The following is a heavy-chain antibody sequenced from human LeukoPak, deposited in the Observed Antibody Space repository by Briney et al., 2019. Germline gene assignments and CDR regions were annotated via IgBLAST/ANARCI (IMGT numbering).Heavy chain of an antibody. J-gene: IGHJ4*02. CDR2: ISYSGSS. Sequence: PSQTLSLTCTVSGGSISSGGYYWTWIRQLPGKGLEYIGYISYSGSSYYSLFLKSRGTISVDTSKNQLSLKLRSVTAADTAVYYCARANGFYDLAFDYWGQGTLVTVSS. V-gene: IGHV4-31*03. CDR1: GGSISSGGYY. CDR3: ARANGFYDLAFDY. D-gene: IGHD3-22*01.